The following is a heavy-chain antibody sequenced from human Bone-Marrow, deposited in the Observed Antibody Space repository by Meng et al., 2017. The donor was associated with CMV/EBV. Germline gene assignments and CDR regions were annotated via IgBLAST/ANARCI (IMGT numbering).Heavy chain of an antibody. CDR1: GFTFSNSD. Sequence: GESLKISCAASGFTFSNSDMNWVRQAPGKGLEWVSGVSWNGSRTHYADSVKGRFIISRDNSRNFLYQQMNSLRPEDTAIYYCASAEVSPNPFKPLTPYAPFDSWGQGTLVTGAS. J-gene: IGHJ4*02. CDR3: ASAEVSPNPFKPLTPYAPFDS. V-gene: IGHV3-19*01. CDR2: VSWNGSRT. D-gene: IGHD3-9*01.